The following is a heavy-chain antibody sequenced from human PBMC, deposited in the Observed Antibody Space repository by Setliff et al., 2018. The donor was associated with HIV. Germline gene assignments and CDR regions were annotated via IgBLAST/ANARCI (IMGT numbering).Heavy chain of an antibody. J-gene: IGHJ4*02. CDR3: VRDGMRGGDFDY. Sequence: GGSLRLSCAASGFKFNTYWMIWARQAPGKGLEWVANIKEDGSEMYYLASVRGRFTISRDNAKNSLYLQMNSLRVGDTAVYYCVRDGMRGGDFDYWGQGALVTVSS. V-gene: IGHV3-7*01. D-gene: IGHD3-10*01. CDR1: GFKFNTYW. CDR2: IKEDGSEM.